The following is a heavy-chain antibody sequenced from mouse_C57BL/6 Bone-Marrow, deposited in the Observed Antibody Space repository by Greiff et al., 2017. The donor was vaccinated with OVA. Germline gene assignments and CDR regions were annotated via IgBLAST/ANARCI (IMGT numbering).Heavy chain of an antibody. CDR2: INYDGSST. CDR1: GFTFSDYY. CDR3: ARDRGYYYAMDY. D-gene: IGHD3-3*01. V-gene: IGHV5-16*01. Sequence: EVQVVESEGGLVQPGSSMKLSCTASGFTFSDYYMAWVRQVPEKGLEWVANINYDGSSTYYLDSLKSRFIISSDNAKNILYLQMSSLKSEDTATYYCARDRGYYYAMDYWGQGTSVTVSS. J-gene: IGHJ4*01.